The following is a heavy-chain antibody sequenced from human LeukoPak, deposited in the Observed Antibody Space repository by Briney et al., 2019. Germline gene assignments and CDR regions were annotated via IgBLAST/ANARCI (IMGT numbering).Heavy chain of an antibody. CDR1: GYTFTGYY. D-gene: IGHD6-13*01. Sequence: ASVKVSCKVSGYTFTGYYTHWVRQAPGHGLEWMGWINPNRGTTKYAQKFQGRVTMTGDTSISTASMELTRLRSDDTAVYYCARDHTYSSNWSFEYWGQGTLVTVSS. CDR3: ARDHTYSSNWSFEY. V-gene: IGHV1-2*02. J-gene: IGHJ4*02. CDR2: INPNRGTT.